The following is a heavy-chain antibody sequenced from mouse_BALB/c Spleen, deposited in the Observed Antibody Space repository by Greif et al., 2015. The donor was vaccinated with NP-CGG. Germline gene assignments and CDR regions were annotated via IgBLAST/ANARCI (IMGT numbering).Heavy chain of an antibody. Sequence: QVQLKDSGAELVRPGSSVKISCKASGYAFSSYWMNWVKLRPGKGLEWIGQIYTGDGDTNYTGKFKGKATLTADKSSSTAYTQLSSLTSDDSSVYFVLRSRYGDDFRYDAMDYWGQGTSVTVSS. CDR1: GYAFSSYW. V-gene: IGHV1-80*01. J-gene: IGHJ4*01. CDR3: LRSRYGDDFRYDAMDY. D-gene: IGHD2-2*01. CDR2: IYTGDGDT.